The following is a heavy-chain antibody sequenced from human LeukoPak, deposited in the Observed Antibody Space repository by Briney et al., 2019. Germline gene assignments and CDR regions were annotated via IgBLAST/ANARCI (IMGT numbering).Heavy chain of an antibody. V-gene: IGHV3-7*01. Sequence: PGGSLRLSCVVSGFAISSSWMTWVRQVPGKGREWVANINQDGSEKHYVDSVRGRFTTSRDNAKDSLYLQMNSLGAEDTAVYYCAREPGLGYAFDIWGQGTKVTVSS. CDR1: GFAISSSW. CDR2: INQDGSEK. J-gene: IGHJ3*02. CDR3: AREPGLGYAFDI. D-gene: IGHD1-1*01.